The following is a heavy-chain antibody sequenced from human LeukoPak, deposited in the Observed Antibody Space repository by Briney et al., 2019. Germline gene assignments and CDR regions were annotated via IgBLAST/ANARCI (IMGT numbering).Heavy chain of an antibody. J-gene: IGHJ6*02. Sequence: GGSLRLSCAASGFTFSSYAMSWVRQAPGKGLEWVSAISGSGGSTYYADSVKGRFTISRDNSKNTLYLQMNSLRAEDTAVYYCAKDSSKLYYYYGMDVWGQGTTVTVSS. CDR3: AKDSSKLYYYYGMDV. CDR2: ISGSGGST. D-gene: IGHD6-13*01. V-gene: IGHV3-23*01. CDR1: GFTFSSYA.